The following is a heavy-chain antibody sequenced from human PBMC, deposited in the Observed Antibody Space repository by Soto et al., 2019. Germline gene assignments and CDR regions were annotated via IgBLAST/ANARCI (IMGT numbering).Heavy chain of an antibody. CDR1: GYTFTSYD. CDR3: ARGLGATRRDAFDI. Sequence: ASVKVSCKASGYTFTSYDINWVRQATGQGLEWMGWMNPNSGNTGYAQKFQGRVTMTRNTSISTAYMELSSLRSEDTAVYYCARGLGATRRDAFDIWGQGIMVTVSS. CDR2: MNPNSGNT. D-gene: IGHD1-26*01. J-gene: IGHJ3*02. V-gene: IGHV1-8*01.